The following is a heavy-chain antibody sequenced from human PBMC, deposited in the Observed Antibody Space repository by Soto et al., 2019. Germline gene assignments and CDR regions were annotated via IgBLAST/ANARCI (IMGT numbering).Heavy chain of an antibody. V-gene: IGHV4-59*08. CDR1: GDSIRDYF. Sequence: SEPLSLTCTVSGDSIRDYFWTWIRQPPGKGLEWIGYIYYSGRTNYNPSLKSRVTISVDASKNQFSLRVNSVTAADTAVYYCARQRNWKVEFRGQGTLVTGSS. CDR3: ARQRNWKVEF. D-gene: IGHD1-1*01. CDR2: IYYSGRT. J-gene: IGHJ4*02.